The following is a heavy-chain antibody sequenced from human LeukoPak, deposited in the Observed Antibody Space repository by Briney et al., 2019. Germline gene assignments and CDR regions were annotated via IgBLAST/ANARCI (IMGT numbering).Heavy chain of an antibody. CDR3: ASLQAGYYGSGTYYLDY. CDR2: FDPEDGET. D-gene: IGHD3-10*01. Sequence: ASVKVSCKVSGYTLTELSMHWVRQAPGKGLEWMGGFDPEDGETIYAQNFQGRVTMTEDTSTDTAYMEPISLRSEDTAVYYCASLQAGYYGSGTYYLDYWGQGTLVTVSS. J-gene: IGHJ4*02. CDR1: GYTLTELS. V-gene: IGHV1-24*01.